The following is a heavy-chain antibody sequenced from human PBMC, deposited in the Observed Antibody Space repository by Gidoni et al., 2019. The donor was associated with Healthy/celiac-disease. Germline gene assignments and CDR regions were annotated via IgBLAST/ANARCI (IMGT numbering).Heavy chain of an antibody. CDR2: IWYDGSNK. D-gene: IGHD4-17*01. J-gene: IGHJ5*02. V-gene: IGHV3-33*01. CDR3: ARAPRGLQYSWFDP. CDR1: GFTFRGYG. Sequence: QVQLVESGGGVVQPGRSLRLSCAASGFTFRGYGMHWVRQAPGKGLEWVAVIWYDGSNKYYADSVKGRFTISRDNSKNTLYLQMNSLRAEDTAVYYCARAPRGLQYSWFDPWGQGTLVTVSS.